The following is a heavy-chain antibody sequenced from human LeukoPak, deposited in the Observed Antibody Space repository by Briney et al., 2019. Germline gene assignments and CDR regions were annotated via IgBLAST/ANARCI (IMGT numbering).Heavy chain of an antibody. J-gene: IGHJ4*02. CDR1: GGSISSSSYY. V-gene: IGHV4-39*01. CDR3: ARIRLSSGWYTIDY. CDR2: IYYSGST. Sequence: SETLSLTCTVSGGSISSSSYYWGCIRQPPGKGLECIGSIYYSGSTYYNPSLKSRVTISVDTSTNQFSLKLSSVTAADTAVYYCARIRLSSGWYTIDYWGQGTLVTVSS. D-gene: IGHD6-19*01.